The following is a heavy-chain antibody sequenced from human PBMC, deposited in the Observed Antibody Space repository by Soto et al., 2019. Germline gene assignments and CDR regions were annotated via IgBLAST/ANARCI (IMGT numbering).Heavy chain of an antibody. CDR3: ARLDGYHHYMVF. V-gene: IGHV4-59*08. J-gene: IGHJ6*03. D-gene: IGHD6-13*01. CDR2: IYYSGST. Sequence: PSETLSLTCTVSGGSISSYYWTWIRQPPGKGLEWSGYIYYSGSTNYNPSLKSRVTISVATSKTQFSLKLSSVTAADTAVFYCARLDGYHHYMVFWGKGTPDIGSS. CDR1: GGSISSYY.